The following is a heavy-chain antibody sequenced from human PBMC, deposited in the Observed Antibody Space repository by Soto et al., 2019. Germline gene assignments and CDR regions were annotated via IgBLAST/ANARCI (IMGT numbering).Heavy chain of an antibody. J-gene: IGHJ5*01. D-gene: IGHD3-10*01. CDR1: GYTFTAYS. CDR2: VIPGKGDT. Sequence: GASVKVSCKPSGYTFTAYSIHWVRQAPGQRLEWIGWVIPGKGDTDYSQKFQGRVTISRDTYANTAYMDLYSLRSEDTAVYYCARENPPQRGSYYDSWGQGTLVTVSS. V-gene: IGHV1-3*01. CDR3: ARENPPQRGSYYDS.